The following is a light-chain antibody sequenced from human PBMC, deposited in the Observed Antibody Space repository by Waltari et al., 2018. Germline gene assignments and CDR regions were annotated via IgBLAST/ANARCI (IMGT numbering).Light chain of an antibody. CDR3: QQYESSVMYT. CDR2: GGS. V-gene: IGKV3-20*01. J-gene: IGKJ2*01. Sequence: VLTQSPGTLSLSPGERATLSCRASQSLKRTWLVRYQQKSGQAPRLLIYGGSSRAAGFPDRFSGSGSGTDFTLTISRLEPEDSAVYYCQQYESSVMYTFGQGTKVEIK. CDR1: QSLKRTW.